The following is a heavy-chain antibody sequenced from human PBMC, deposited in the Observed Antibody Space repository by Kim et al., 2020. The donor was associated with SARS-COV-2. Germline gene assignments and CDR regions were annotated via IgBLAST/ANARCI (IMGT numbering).Heavy chain of an antibody. D-gene: IGHD1-7*01. Sequence: GGSLRLSCAASGFTFSTYWMHWVRQAPGKGLVWVSRINSDGSSANYADSVKGRFTISRDNAKNTLYLQMNSLRADDTALYYRVRGTGNYGDWDSRGQGTLVTVSS. J-gene: IGHJ4*02. CDR2: INSDGSSA. CDR1: GFTFSTYW. V-gene: IGHV3-74*01. CDR3: VRGTGNYGDWDS.